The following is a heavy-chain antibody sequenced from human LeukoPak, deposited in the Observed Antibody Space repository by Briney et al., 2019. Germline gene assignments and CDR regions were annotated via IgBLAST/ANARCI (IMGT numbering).Heavy chain of an antibody. CDR2: IYYSGST. V-gene: IGHV4-59*01. CDR3: ARSSSWYYYYYMDV. CDR1: GGSISSYY. Sequence: SETLSLTCTVSGGSISSYYWSWIRQPPGKGLEWIGYIYYSGSTNYNPSLKSRVTISVDTSKNQFSLKLSSVTAADTAAYYCARSSSWYYYYYMDVWGKGTTVTVSS. J-gene: IGHJ6*03. D-gene: IGHD6-13*01.